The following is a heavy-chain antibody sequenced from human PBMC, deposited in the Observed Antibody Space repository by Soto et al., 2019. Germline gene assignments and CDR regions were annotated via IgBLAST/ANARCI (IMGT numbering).Heavy chain of an antibody. J-gene: IGHJ4*02. CDR3: VRARWESVPGDY. V-gene: IGHV1-3*05. CDR1: GYTFSTYA. CDR2: INGGNGYT. Sequence: QVQLVQSGAEEKKPGASVKVSCKASGYTFSTYAMHWVRQAPGQRPEWMGWINGGNGYTKYSQKFQDRVTITRDTSASTAYLELSSLRSEDTAVYYCVRARWESVPGDYWGQGTLVTVSS. D-gene: IGHD1-26*01.